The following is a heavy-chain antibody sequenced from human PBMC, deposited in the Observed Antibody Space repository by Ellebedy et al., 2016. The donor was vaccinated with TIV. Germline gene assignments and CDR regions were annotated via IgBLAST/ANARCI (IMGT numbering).Heavy chain of an antibody. CDR1: GFTLTNYW. Sequence: GESLKISXAVSGFTLTNYWMSWVRQAPGKGLEWVGRIKSQTDGGTADYAAPVKGRFIISRGDSKTTLYLQMNSLTLEDTAVYYCSTLDNYGGNTPFDFWGQGSLVTVSS. V-gene: IGHV3-15*01. D-gene: IGHD4-23*01. CDR2: IKSQTDGGTA. CDR3: STLDNYGGNTPFDF. J-gene: IGHJ4*02.